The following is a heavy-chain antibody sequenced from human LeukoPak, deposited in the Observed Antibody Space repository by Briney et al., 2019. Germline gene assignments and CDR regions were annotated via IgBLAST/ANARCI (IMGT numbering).Heavy chain of an antibody. CDR3: AKDTPTTGYHLDS. CDR1: GFNFDDYG. D-gene: IGHD1-1*01. V-gene: IGHV3-20*04. J-gene: IGHJ4*02. Sequence: GGSLRLSCAASGFNFDDYGMNWVRQVPGKGLQWVSAINWNGGSTGHADSVKGRFTISRDNSENTLYLQINSRRVEDTAVYYCAKDTPTTGYHLDSWGQGTLVTVSS. CDR2: INWNGGST.